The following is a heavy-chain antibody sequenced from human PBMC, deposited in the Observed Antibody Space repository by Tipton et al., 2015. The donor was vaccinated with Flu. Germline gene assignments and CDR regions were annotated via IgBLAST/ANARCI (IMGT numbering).Heavy chain of an antibody. CDR3: ARGSKAGTGYHFYGMDV. D-gene: IGHD6-13*01. J-gene: IGHJ6*02. CDR2: IYYTGST. V-gene: IGHV4-31*03. CDR1: GGSISSGGFY. Sequence: TLSLTCNVSGGSISSGGFYWSWVRQNPGKGLEWIGYIYYTGSTYYSPSLKSRLTISIDTSKNQFSLKVSSVTAADTAVYYCARGSKAGTGYHFYGMDVWGQGTTVSVSS.